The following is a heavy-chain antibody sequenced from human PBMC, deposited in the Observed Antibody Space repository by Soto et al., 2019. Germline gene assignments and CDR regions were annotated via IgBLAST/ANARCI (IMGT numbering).Heavy chain of an antibody. CDR3: ARAKSLEYNRFDT. Sequence: EVHLVESGGGLVQPGGSLRLSCTASGFTFSSYSINWVRQAPGQGLEWISYISSTSATIYYAESVRGRFTVSRDNAKNSVYLQMNSLRAEDTAVYFCARAKSLEYNRFDTWGQGTPVTVSS. CDR1: GFTFSSYS. J-gene: IGHJ5*02. CDR2: ISSTSATI. V-gene: IGHV3-48*01.